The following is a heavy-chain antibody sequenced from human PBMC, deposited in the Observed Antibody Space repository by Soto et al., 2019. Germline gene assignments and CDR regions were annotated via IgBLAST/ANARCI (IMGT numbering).Heavy chain of an antibody. J-gene: IGHJ6*02. Sequence: QITLKESGPTLVKPTQTLTLTCTFSGFSLSTGGMGVGWIRQPPGKALEWLALIYWDGDRRYRPSLMSRLTIAKDPSKNQVVLAMTNMDPVDTATYYCVHSRCGGDCLQSYSSHSYYGMDIWGQGTTVTVSS. CDR3: VHSRCGGDCLQSYSSHSYYGMDI. CDR1: GFSLSTGGMG. V-gene: IGHV2-5*02. CDR2: IYWDGDR. D-gene: IGHD2-21*02.